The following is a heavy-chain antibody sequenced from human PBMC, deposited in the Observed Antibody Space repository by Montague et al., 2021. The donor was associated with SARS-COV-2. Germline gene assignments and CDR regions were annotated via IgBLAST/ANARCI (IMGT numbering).Heavy chain of an antibody. D-gene: IGHD3-22*01. CDR1: GGSFSGYY. Sequence: SETLSLTCAVHGGSFSGYYWSWIRQPPGKGLEWIGEINHSGSTNYNPSLKSRVSISVDTSKNQFSLKLSSVTAADTAVYYCARATPSITMIVVVITGTGCYFDYWGRGTLVTVSS. V-gene: IGHV4-34*01. CDR2: INHSGST. CDR3: ARATPSITMIVVVITGTGCYFDY. J-gene: IGHJ4*01.